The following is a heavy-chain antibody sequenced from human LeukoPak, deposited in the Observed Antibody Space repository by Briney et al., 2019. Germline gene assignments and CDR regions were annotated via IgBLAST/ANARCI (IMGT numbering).Heavy chain of an antibody. J-gene: IGHJ4*02. CDR3: ARVPTVTFFDY. V-gene: IGHV4-39*01. CDR1: GGSISSSSYY. Sequence: SETLSLTCTVSGGSISSSSYYWGWIRQPPGKGLEWIGSLYYSGSTYYNPSLKSRVTISVDTSKNQFSLKLSSVTAADTAVYYCARVPTVTFFDYWGQGTLVTVSS. D-gene: IGHD4-17*01. CDR2: LYYSGST.